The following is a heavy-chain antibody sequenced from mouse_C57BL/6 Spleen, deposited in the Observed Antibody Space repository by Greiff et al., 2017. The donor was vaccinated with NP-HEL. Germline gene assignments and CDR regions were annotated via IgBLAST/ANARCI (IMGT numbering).Heavy chain of an antibody. CDR3: ARFYDGYYSGMDY. J-gene: IGHJ4*01. CDR1: GFTFTDYY. V-gene: IGHV7-3*01. CDR2: IRNKANGYTT. Sequence: EVKLVESGGGLVQPGGSLSLSCAASGFTFTDYYMSWVRQPPGKALEWLGFIRNKANGYTTEYSASVKGRFTISRDNSQSILYLQMNALRAEDSATYYCARFYDGYYSGMDYWGQGTSVTVSS. D-gene: IGHD2-3*01.